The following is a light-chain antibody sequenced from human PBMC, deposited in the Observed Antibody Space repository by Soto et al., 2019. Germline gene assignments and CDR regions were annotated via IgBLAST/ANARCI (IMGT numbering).Light chain of an antibody. CDR3: QQYNNWLWT. CDR1: QSVSSY. J-gene: IGKJ1*01. V-gene: IGKV3-15*01. CDR2: GAS. Sequence: EIVLTQSPATLSLSPGERATLSCRASQSVSSYLAWYQQKPGQAPRLLIYGASTRATGIPARFSGSGSGTEFALTISSLQSEDFALYYCQQYNNWLWTFGQGTKVDIK.